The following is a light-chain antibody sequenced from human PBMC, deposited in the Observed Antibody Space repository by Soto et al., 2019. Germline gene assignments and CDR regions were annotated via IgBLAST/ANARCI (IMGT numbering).Light chain of an antibody. Sequence: DIQMTQSPSSVSASVGDRVTITCRASQGISSWLAWYQQKPGKAPKLLIYAASSLQSGVPSRFRGRGSGTDFTLTISTLHLYFFTIRCSQRSTLFPQWTFVQATK. J-gene: IGKJ1*01. V-gene: IGKV1-12*01. CDR3: QRSTLFPQWT. CDR2: AAS. CDR1: QGISSW.